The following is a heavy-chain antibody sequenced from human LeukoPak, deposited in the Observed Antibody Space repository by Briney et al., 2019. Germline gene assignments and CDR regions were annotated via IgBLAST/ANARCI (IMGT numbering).Heavy chain of an antibody. CDR2: INPSGGST. Sequence: GASVKVSCKASGYTFTSYYMHWVRQAPGQGLEWMGIINPSGGSTSYAQKFQGRVTMTRDTSTSTVYMELSSLRSEDTVVYYCAREAVVVYFDYWGQGTLVTVSS. J-gene: IGHJ4*02. CDR1: GYTFTSYY. V-gene: IGHV1-46*01. D-gene: IGHD2-2*01. CDR3: AREAVVVYFDY.